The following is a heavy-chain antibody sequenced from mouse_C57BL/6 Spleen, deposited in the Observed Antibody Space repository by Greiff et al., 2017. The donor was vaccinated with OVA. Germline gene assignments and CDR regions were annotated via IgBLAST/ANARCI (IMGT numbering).Heavy chain of an antibody. CDR1: GYTFTSYW. CDR2: IDPSDSYT. J-gene: IGHJ4*01. Sequence: VQLQQPGAELVRPGTSVKLSCKASGYTFTSYWMHWVKQRPGQGLEWIGVIDPSDSYTNYNQKLKGKATLTVDKSSSPAYMQLSRLTSEDSAVDYSARKAAFDDAMDDWGQGTSVTVST. V-gene: IGHV1-59*01. D-gene: IGHD6-1*01. CDR3: ARKAAFDDAMDD.